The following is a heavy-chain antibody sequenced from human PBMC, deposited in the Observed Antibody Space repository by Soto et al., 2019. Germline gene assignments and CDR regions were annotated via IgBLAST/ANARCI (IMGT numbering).Heavy chain of an antibody. V-gene: IGHV4-39*02. CDR1: GGTIASTSYS. J-gene: IGHJ4*02. CDR2: LYNTGTT. CDR3: AREKVGTTFFDN. Sequence: LSLTCSVSGGTIASTSYSWAWIRQPPGKGLEWLALLYNTGTTFYNPSLKSRLTISLEFSSNGFYLKLSSVTAADTALYYCAREKVGTTFFDNWGQGIQVTVSS. D-gene: IGHD1-1*01.